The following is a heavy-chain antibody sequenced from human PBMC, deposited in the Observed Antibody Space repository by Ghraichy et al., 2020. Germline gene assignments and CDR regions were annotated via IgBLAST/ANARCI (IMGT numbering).Heavy chain of an antibody. D-gene: IGHD2-15*01. CDR3: ARHAGETYCSGGSCYSGDWFDP. Sequence: SQTLSLTCAVYGGSFSGYYWSWIRQPPGKGLEWIGEINHSGSTNYNPSLKSRVTISVDTSKNQFSLKLSSVTAADTAVYYCARHAGETYCSGGSCYSGDWFDPWGQGTLVTVSS. CDR2: INHSGST. CDR1: GGSFSGYY. V-gene: IGHV4-34*01. J-gene: IGHJ5*02.